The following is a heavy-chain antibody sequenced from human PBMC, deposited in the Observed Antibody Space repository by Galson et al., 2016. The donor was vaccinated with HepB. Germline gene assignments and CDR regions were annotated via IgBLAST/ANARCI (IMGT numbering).Heavy chain of an antibody. D-gene: IGHD3-22*01. J-gene: IGHJ4*02. V-gene: IGHV3-21*01. CDR2: IASNSRYI. Sequence: SLRLSCAVSGFTFSSYSMNWVRQAPGKGLEWVSSIASNSRYINYADSVKGRFTMSRDNAKNSLYQQMNSLRAEDTAVYYCARERNYYDSSGYYYDYFDYWGRGTLVTVSS. CDR3: ARERNYYDSSGYYYDYFDY. CDR1: GFTFSSYS.